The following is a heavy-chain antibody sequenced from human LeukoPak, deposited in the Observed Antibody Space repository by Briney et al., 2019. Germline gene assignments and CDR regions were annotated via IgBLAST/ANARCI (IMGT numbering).Heavy chain of an antibody. D-gene: IGHD3-9*01. CDR2: IIPIFGTA. CDR3: ARGPLRYFDWFDY. V-gene: IGHV1-69*13. J-gene: IGHJ5*01. Sequence: ASVKVSCKASGGTFSSYAISWVRQAPGQGLEWMGGIIPIFGTANYAQKFQGGVTITADESTSTAYMELSSLRSEDTAVYYCARGPLRYFDWFDYWGQGTLVTVSS. CDR1: GGTFSSYA.